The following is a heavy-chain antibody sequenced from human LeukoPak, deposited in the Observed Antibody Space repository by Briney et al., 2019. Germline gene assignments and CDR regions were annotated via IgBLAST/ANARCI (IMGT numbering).Heavy chain of an antibody. Sequence: ASVKVSCKASGGTFSSYAISWVRQAPGQGLEWMGGLIPILGTANYAQKFQGRVTITADESTSTAYMELSSLRSEDTAVYYCASLLSDYYGSGMVSIDYWGQGTLVTVSS. D-gene: IGHD3-10*01. CDR2: LIPILGTA. CDR3: ASLLSDYYGSGMVSIDY. J-gene: IGHJ4*02. V-gene: IGHV1-69*01. CDR1: GGTFSSYA.